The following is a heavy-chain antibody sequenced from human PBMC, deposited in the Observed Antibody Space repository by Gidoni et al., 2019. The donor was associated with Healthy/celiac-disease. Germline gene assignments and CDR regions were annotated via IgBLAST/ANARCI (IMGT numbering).Heavy chain of an antibody. J-gene: IGHJ3*02. D-gene: IGHD3-22*01. CDR1: GFTFSSYA. CDR3: AKNWMIVVVITTSDAFDI. CDR2: ISGSGGST. Sequence: EVQLLESGGGLVQPGGSLRLSCAASGFTFSSYAMSWVRQAPGKGLEWVSAISGSGGSTYYADSVKGRFTISRDNSKNTLYLQMNSLRAEDTAVYYCAKNWMIVVVITTSDAFDIWGQGTMVTVSS. V-gene: IGHV3-23*01.